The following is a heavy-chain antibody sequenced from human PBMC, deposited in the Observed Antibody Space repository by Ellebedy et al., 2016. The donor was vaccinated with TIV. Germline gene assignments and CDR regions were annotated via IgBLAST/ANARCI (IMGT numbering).Heavy chain of an antibody. CDR3: AREASARYFDL. Sequence: PGGSLRLSCAASGFTFRNYWMSWVRQAPGKGLEWVAKIKQDGSGKYYVDSVKGRFTISRDNAENSLHLQMNSLRADDTAVYYCAREASARYFDLWGQGTLVTVSS. CDR2: IKQDGSGK. J-gene: IGHJ4*02. D-gene: IGHD3-9*01. V-gene: IGHV3-7*01. CDR1: GFTFRNYW.